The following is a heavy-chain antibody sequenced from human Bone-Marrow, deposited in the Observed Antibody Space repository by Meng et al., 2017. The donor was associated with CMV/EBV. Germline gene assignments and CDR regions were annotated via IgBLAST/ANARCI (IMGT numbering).Heavy chain of an antibody. CDR3: ARSGPGWELLFDY. V-gene: IGHV1-46*01. D-gene: IGHD1-26*01. J-gene: IGHJ4*02. CDR1: GYTFTSYY. CDR2: INPSGSST. Sequence: ASGYTFTSYYMRWVRQAPGQGLEWMGIINPSGSSTSYEQKFQSRVTMTRDTSTSTVYMELSSLRSENTAVYCCARSGPGWELLFDYWGQGTLVTVSS.